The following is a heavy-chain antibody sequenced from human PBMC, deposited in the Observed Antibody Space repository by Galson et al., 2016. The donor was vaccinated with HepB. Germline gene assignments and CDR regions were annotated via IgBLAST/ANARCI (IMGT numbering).Heavy chain of an antibody. V-gene: IGHV4-39*07. CDR1: GDSIKIAGYS. J-gene: IGHJ6*02. CDR2: VYYGGSP. Sequence: SETLSLTCTVSGDSIKIAGYSWAWIRQPPGKGLEWIGSVYYGGSPYYSQPLESRVTILIDKSNDQFSLHLGSLTAADTAVYYCARGKVDNYAYFGMDVWGQGTTVTVSS. CDR3: ARGKVDNYAYFGMDV. D-gene: IGHD2-2*01.